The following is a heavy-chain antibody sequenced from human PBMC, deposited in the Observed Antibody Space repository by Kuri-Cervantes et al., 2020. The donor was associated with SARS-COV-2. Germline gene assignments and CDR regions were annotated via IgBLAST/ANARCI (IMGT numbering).Heavy chain of an antibody. V-gene: IGHV3-74*01. CDR3: ARVAGDSYYFDY. Sequence: GESLKISCAASGFTFSSYGMHWVRQAPGKGLVWVSRINSDGSSTSYADSVKGRFTISRDNAKNSLYLQMNSLRAEDTAVYYCARVAGDSYYFDYWGQGTLVTVSS. J-gene: IGHJ4*02. D-gene: IGHD7-27*01. CDR1: GFTFSSYG. CDR2: INSDGSST.